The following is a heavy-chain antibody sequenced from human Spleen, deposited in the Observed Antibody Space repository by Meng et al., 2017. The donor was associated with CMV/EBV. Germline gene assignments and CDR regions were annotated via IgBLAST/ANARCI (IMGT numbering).Heavy chain of an antibody. D-gene: IGHD6-13*01. CDR1: GGSFSGYH. J-gene: IGHJ4*02. CDR2: INHSGST. CDR3: ARGGPTAIAARPPDY. Sequence: SETLSLTCAVYGGSFSGYHWSWIRQPPGKGLEWIGEINHSGSTNYNPSLKSRVTISVDTSKYQLSLKVTSVTAADTAVYYCARGGPTAIAARPPDYWGQGTLVTVSS. V-gene: IGHV4-34*01.